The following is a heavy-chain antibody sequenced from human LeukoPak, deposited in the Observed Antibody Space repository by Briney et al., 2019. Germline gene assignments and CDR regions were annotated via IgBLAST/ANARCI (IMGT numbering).Heavy chain of an antibody. CDR1: GGSFSGYY. Sequence: TSETLSLTCAVYGGSFSGYYWSWIRQPPGKGLEWIGEINHSGSTYYNPSLKSRVTISVDTSKNQFSLKLSSVTAADTAVYYCARPHGGGSIGWDFDYWGQGTLVTVSS. CDR2: INHSGST. D-gene: IGHD3-16*01. J-gene: IGHJ4*02. CDR3: ARPHGGGSIGWDFDY. V-gene: IGHV4-34*01.